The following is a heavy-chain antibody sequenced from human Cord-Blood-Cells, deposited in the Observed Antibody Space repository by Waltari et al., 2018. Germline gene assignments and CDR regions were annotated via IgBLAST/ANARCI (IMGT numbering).Heavy chain of an antibody. CDR2: FDPEDGET. Sequence: QVQLVQSAAEVKKPGASVKVSCKVSGYTLTELYMPWVRQAPGKGLEWMGGFDPEDGETIYAQKFQGRVTMTEDTSTDTAYMELSSLRSEDTAVYYCATSAARSYYFDYWGQGTLVTVSS. V-gene: IGHV1-24*01. CDR3: ATSAARSYYFDY. D-gene: IGHD6-6*01. J-gene: IGHJ4*02. CDR1: GYTLTELY.